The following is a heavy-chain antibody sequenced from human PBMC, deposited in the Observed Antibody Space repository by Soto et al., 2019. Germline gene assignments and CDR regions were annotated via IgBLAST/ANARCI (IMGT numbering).Heavy chain of an antibody. J-gene: IGHJ4*02. D-gene: IGHD3-3*01. CDR3: AKRFTLFGEVKLSPDFDY. CDR2: ISYSGSNT. CDR1: GFTFSSHA. V-gene: IGHV3-23*01. Sequence: EVQLLESGGGLVQQEGSLRLSCTASGFTFSSHAMSWVRQAPGKGLEWVSAISYSGSNTYYTDSVKGRFTISRDNSKNTLYLQMNSLRVEDTAIYYCAKRFTLFGEVKLSPDFDYWGQGTLVTVSS.